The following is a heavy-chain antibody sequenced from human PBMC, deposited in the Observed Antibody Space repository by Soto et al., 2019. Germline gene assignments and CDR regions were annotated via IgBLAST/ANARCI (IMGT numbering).Heavy chain of an antibody. CDR1: GGSINSYY. Sequence: LSLTCTVSGGSINSYYWSWIRQPPGKGLEWIGYVYYTGSTNYNPSLKSRVTISVDTSKNQFSLRLSSVTAADTAVYYCARYYCTSTTCFYFDYWGQGTLVTVSS. J-gene: IGHJ4*02. D-gene: IGHD2-2*01. CDR2: VYYTGST. CDR3: ARYYCTSTTCFYFDY. V-gene: IGHV4-59*01.